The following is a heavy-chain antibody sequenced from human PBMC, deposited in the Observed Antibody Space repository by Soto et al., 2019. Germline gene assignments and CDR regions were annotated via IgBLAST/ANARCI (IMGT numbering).Heavy chain of an antibody. Sequence: PSETLSLTCTVSGGSIGSYYWSWIRQPPGKGLEWIGYIYYSGSTNYNPSLKSRVTISVDTSKNHFSLKLSSVTAADTAVYYCEREYYYGSGSRELDSWGQGTQVTVS. CDR2: IYYSGST. CDR1: GGSIGSYY. J-gene: IGHJ4*02. V-gene: IGHV4-59*01. CDR3: EREYYYGSGSRELDS. D-gene: IGHD3-10*01.